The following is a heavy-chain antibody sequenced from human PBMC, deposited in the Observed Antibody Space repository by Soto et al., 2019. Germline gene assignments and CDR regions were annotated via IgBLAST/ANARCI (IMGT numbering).Heavy chain of an antibody. Sequence: GKGLEWISSIRGNSSVTDYADSVKGRFTISRDNSKNTLYLQMNSLRAEDTAVFYSAKIAEARRALCFDHSGQRTLVSVPS. V-gene: IGHV3-23*01. CDR2: IRGNSSVT. J-gene: IGHJ5*02. D-gene: IGHD6-25*01. CDR3: AKIAEARRALCFDH.